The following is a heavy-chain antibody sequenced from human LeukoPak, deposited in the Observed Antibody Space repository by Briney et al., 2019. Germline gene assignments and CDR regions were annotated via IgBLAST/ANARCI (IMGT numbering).Heavy chain of an antibody. D-gene: IGHD3-10*01. CDR3: ASCIFGSGSYCRPPNYYYYCGMDV. V-gene: IGHV3-21*01. CDR2: ISSSSSYI. Sequence: PGGSLRLSCAASGFTFSSYSMNWVRQAPGKGLEWVSSISSSSSYIYYADSVKGRFTISRDNAKNSLYLQMNSLRAEDTAVYYCASCIFGSGSYCRPPNYYYYCGMDVWGQGTTVTVSS. CDR1: GFTFSSYS. J-gene: IGHJ6*02.